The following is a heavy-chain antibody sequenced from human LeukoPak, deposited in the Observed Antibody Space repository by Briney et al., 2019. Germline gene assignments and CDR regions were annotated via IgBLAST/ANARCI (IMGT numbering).Heavy chain of an antibody. CDR1: GFTVSSNY. Sequence: GGSLRLSCAASGFTVSSNYMSRVRQAPGKGLEWVTGIYRDGSTYYAESVKGRFTISRDNSKNILYLQMNSLRVEDTALYYCALDCCTGSRFDHWGQGTLVTVPS. V-gene: IGHV3-53*01. D-gene: IGHD2-8*02. CDR3: ALDCCTGSRFDH. J-gene: IGHJ4*02. CDR2: IYRDGST.